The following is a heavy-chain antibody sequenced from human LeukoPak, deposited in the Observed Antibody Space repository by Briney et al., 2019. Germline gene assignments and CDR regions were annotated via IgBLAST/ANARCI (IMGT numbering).Heavy chain of an antibody. CDR1: GYTFTSYG. J-gene: IGHJ4*02. CDR2: ISAYNGNT. D-gene: IGHD1-26*01. CDR3: ARGTNRSGSYFSSDY. Sequence: ASVKVSCKASGYTFTSYGISWVRQAPGQGLEWMGWISAYNGNTNYAQKLQGRVTMTTDTSTSTAYMELRSLRSDDTAVYYCARGTNRSGSYFSSDYWGQGTLVTVSS. V-gene: IGHV1-18*01.